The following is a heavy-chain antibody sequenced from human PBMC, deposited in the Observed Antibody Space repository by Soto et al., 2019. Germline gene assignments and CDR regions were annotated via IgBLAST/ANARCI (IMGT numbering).Heavy chain of an antibody. CDR1: GYTFSSNI. CDR2: ISAYNGNT. Sequence: QVQLVQSGAEVKKPGASVKVSWRASGYTFSSNIISWVRQAPGQGLEWMGWISAYNGNTNYAQNLQGRVTMTTDTSPSPAFLELRSLRSDDTAVYYCARDLPPVDYWGQGTLVTVSS. CDR3: ARDLPPVDY. J-gene: IGHJ4*02. V-gene: IGHV1-18*01.